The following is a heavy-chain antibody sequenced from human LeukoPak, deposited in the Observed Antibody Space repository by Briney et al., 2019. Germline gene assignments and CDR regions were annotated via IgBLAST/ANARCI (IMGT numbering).Heavy chain of an antibody. J-gene: IGHJ3*02. CDR2: IYPGDSDT. CDR1: GYSFTNYW. V-gene: IGHV5-51*01. D-gene: IGHD3-3*01. Sequence: GESLKISCKGSGYSFTNYWIGWVRQMPGKDLEWMGLIYPGDSDTPYSPSFQGQVSISADKSISTAYLQWSSLKASDTAMYYCARRYDFWSGYSNDAFDIWGQGTMVTVSS. CDR3: ARRYDFWSGYSNDAFDI.